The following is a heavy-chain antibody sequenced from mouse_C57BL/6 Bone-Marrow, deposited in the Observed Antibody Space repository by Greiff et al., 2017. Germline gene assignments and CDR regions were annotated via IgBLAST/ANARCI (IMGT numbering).Heavy chain of an antibody. CDR1: GFTFSDYY. J-gene: IGHJ1*03. D-gene: IGHD4-1*01. CDR2: ISNGGGST. Sequence: EVKLEESGGGLVQPGGSLKLSCAASGFTFSDYYMYWVRQTPEKRLEWVAYISNGGGSTYYPDTVKGRFTISRDNAKNTLYLQLSRLKSEDTAMYYCARPGTSEDFDVWGTGTTVTVSS. V-gene: IGHV5-12*01. CDR3: ARPGTSEDFDV.